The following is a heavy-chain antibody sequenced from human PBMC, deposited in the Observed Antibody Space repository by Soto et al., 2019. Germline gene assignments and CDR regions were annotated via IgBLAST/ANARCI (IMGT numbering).Heavy chain of an antibody. J-gene: IGHJ4*02. CDR3: ARGTSRGEYDD. D-gene: IGHD3-10*01. CDR2: IIPIFGNT. V-gene: IGHV1-18*01. Sequence: GASVKVSCKASGYTFTSYGISWVRQAPGQGLEWMGGIIPIFGNTNYAQKLQGRVTMTTDTSTSTAYLDLRSLRSDDTAVYFCARGTSRGEYDDWGQGTLVPVSS. CDR1: GYTFTSYG.